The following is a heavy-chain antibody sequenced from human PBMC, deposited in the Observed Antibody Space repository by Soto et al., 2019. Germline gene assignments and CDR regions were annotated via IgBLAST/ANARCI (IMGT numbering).Heavy chain of an antibody. CDR2: ISGYNGNT. Sequence: ASVKVSCKASGYIFINYGITRVRQAPGQGLEWMGWISGYNGNTKYADRLQGRVTMTTDTSTTTAYMELRSLRSDDTAVYYCARDEVPAANWLDRWGQGTLVTVSS. J-gene: IGHJ5*02. CDR1: GYIFINYG. CDR3: ARDEVPAANWLDR. D-gene: IGHD2-2*01. V-gene: IGHV1-18*01.